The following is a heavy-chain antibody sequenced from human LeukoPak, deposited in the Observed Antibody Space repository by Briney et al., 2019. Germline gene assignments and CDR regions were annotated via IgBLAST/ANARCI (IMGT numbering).Heavy chain of an antibody. CDR3: SRSLDY. Sequence: GGSLRLSCVASGFPFSGYWMDWVRQAPGKGMEWVANINQDGTTQYFAPSVKGRLSISRDNAKNSLYLQMNSLRAEDTAVYYCSRSLDYLGQGALVTVSS. V-gene: IGHV3-7*01. J-gene: IGHJ4*02. CDR2: INQDGTTQ. CDR1: GFPFSGYW.